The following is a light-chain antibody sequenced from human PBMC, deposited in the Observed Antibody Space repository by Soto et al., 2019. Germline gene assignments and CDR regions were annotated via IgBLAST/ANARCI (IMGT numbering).Light chain of an antibody. CDR2: DVS. J-gene: IGLJ1*01. CDR1: SSDVGGYSY. CDR3: SSYTSSTSFY. V-gene: IGLV2-14*01. Sequence: QSVLTQPPSASGSPGQSVTISCTGTSSDVGGYSYVSWYQQHPGKAPKLMIYDVSNRPSGVSNRFSGSKSGNTASLTISGLQAEDESDYYCSSYTSSTSFYFGTGTKVTVL.